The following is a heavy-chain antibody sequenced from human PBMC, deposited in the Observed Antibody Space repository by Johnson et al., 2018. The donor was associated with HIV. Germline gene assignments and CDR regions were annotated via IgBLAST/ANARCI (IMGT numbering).Heavy chain of an antibody. D-gene: IGHD2-8*02. CDR1: GFTFSTYW. CDR2: INSDGSST. J-gene: IGHJ3*02. CDR3: ARPVSPWSAYDAFDI. V-gene: IGHV3-74*02. Sequence: EVQLVESGGGLVKPGGSIRLSCAASGFTFSTYWMHWVRQAPGKGLVWVSRINSDGSSTSYADSVKGRFTISRDNAKNTLYLQMNSLRAEDTAVYYCARPVSPWSAYDAFDIWGQGTMVTVSS.